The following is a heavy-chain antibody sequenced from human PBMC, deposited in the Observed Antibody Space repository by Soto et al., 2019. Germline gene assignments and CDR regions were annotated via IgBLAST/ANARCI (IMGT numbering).Heavy chain of an antibody. D-gene: IGHD1-20*01. Sequence: QVQLVQSGAEVQKPGASVKVSCKASGYTFTSYAIHWVRQAPGPRLEWMGWINAGNGNTQYSHKFQGRVTITRDTLANIAYMVVIRLRSEDTALYYSAREQSRVIMTITDAFDIWGQGTMVTVSS. CDR3: AREQSRVIMTITDAFDI. CDR2: INAGNGNT. V-gene: IGHV1-3*01. CDR1: GYTFTSYA. J-gene: IGHJ3*02.